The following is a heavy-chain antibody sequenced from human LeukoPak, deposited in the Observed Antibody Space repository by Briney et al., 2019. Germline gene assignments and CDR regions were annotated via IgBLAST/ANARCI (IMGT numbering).Heavy chain of an antibody. D-gene: IGHD6-13*01. V-gene: IGHV3-30*03. Sequence: PGGSLRLSCAASGFTFSSYSMNWVRQAPGKGLEWVAVISYDGSNKYYADSVKGRFTISRDNSKNTLYLQMNSLRAEDTAVYYCARAYSIAAAGRGWFDPWGQGTLVTVSS. J-gene: IGHJ5*02. CDR2: ISYDGSNK. CDR1: GFTFSSYS. CDR3: ARAYSIAAAGRGWFDP.